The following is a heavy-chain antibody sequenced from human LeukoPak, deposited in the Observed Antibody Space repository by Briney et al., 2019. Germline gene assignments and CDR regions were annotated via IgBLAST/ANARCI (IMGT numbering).Heavy chain of an antibody. V-gene: IGHV5-51*01. CDR3: AIPAGGFGTLFDY. CDR1: GYRFTTYW. Sequence: GGSLKISCKGSGYRFTTYWIAWVRQMPGKGLEWMGIIYLGDSDTRYSPSFRGQVTISADKSLSTAYLQWSSLRASDTAMYYCAIPAGGFGTLFDYWGQGTLVTVSS. CDR2: IYLGDSDT. D-gene: IGHD3-10*01. J-gene: IGHJ4*02.